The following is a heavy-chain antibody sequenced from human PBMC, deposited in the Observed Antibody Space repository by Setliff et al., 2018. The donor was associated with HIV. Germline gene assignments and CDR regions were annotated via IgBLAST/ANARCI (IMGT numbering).Heavy chain of an antibody. Sequence: NSSETLSLTCTISGDSTTSSHWSWIRQPPGKGLEWIGYIHISGATSYNPTLERRVTISLDMSKNQFSLKLTSVTAADAAMYYCARYSGTFTRYFDPWGPGTLVTV. CDR2: IHISGAT. D-gene: IGHD1-26*01. CDR3: ARYSGTFTRYFDP. V-gene: IGHV4-4*09. CDR1: GDSTTSSH. J-gene: IGHJ5*02.